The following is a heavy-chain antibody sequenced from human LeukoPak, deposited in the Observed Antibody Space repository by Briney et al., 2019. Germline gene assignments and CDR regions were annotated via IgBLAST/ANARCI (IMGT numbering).Heavy chain of an antibody. V-gene: IGHV1-8*01. D-gene: IGHD2-15*01. CDR2: MNPNSGST. CDR3: ARVGISYCSGGSCRKYYFDY. Sequence: GASVTVSCKASGYTFTSYDINWVRQAPGQGLEWMGWMNPNSGSTGYAQKFQGRVTMTRNTSISTAYMELSSLRSEDTAVYYCARVGISYCSGGSCRKYYFDYWGQGTLVTVSS. CDR1: GYTFTSYD. J-gene: IGHJ4*02.